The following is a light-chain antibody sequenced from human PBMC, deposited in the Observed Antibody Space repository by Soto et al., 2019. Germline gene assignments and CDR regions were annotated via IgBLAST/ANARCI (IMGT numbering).Light chain of an antibody. CDR1: QSVISTS. CDR2: GAS. J-gene: IGKJ4*01. Sequence: EIVLTQSPGTLSLPPGERATLSCRTSQSVISTSLAWYQQKPGQAPRLLIYGASNRATGIPDRFSGSGSGTDFTLTINRLEPEDFAMYYCQQYGSSPLTFGGGTKVEIK. V-gene: IGKV3-20*01. CDR3: QQYGSSPLT.